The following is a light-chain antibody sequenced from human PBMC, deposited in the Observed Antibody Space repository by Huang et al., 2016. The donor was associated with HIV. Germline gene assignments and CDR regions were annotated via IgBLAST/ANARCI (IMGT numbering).Light chain of an antibody. CDR1: QTISSY. CDR2: AAS. J-gene: IGKJ2*01. V-gene: IGKV1-39*01. Sequence: DIQMTQSQSSLSASVGDRVTITCRASQTISSYLNLYQQKPGKAPKLLIYAASSLQSGVPSRFTGSGSVTDFTLTISSLQPEDFATYYCQQSYSAPRTFGQGTKLEIK. CDR3: QQSYSAPRT.